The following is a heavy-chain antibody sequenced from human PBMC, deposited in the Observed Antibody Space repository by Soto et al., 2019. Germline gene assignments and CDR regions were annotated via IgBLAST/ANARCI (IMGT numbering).Heavy chain of an antibody. CDR1: GYTFTDYY. Sequence: QVQLVQSGAELKKPGASVKVSCKASGYTFTDYYLHWVRQAPGQGLEWMGWIKPNSGATNYAQKFQGRVAMTRNTTSSAAYMELTRHTSDGTALYSCATYRGVVTYLCDWYFALWGRGTRVTVSS. D-gene: IGHD2-21*02. CDR2: IKPNSGAT. J-gene: IGHJ2*01. V-gene: IGHV1-2*02. CDR3: ATYRGVVTYLCDWYFAL.